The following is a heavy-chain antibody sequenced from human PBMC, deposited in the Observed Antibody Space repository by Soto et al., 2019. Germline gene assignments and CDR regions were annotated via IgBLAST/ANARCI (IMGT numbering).Heavy chain of an antibody. CDR2: ISYDGSNK. J-gene: IGHJ6*02. Sequence: QVQLVESGGGVVQPGRSLRLSCAASGFTFSSYGMHWVRQAPGKGLEWVAVISYDGSNKYYADSVKGRFTISRDNSKNTLYLQMNSLRAEDTAIYYCAKDLSSTCSSWLYYYYCGMDVWGQGTTVTVSS. CDR3: AKDLSSTCSSWLYYYYCGMDV. CDR1: GFTFSSYG. V-gene: IGHV3-30*18. D-gene: IGHD6-13*01.